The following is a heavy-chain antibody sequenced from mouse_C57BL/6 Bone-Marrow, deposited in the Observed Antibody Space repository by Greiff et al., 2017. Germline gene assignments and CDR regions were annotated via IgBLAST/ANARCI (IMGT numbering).Heavy chain of an antibody. CDR1: GFSLTSYG. D-gene: IGHD2-12*01. V-gene: IGHV2-5*01. CDR2: IWRGGST. J-gene: IGHJ4*01. CDR3: AKKISCYDPYAMDY. Sequence: VQLVESGPGLVQPSQSLSITCTVSGFSLTSYGVHWVRQSPGKGLEWLGVIWRGGSTDYNAAFMSRLSITKDNSKSQVFFKMNSLQADDTAIYYCAKKISCYDPYAMDYWGQGTSVTVSS.